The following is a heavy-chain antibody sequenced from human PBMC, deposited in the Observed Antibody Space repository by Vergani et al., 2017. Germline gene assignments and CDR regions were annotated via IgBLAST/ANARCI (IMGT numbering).Heavy chain of an antibody. CDR3: ARDLRLLYNRFDP. D-gene: IGHD1-14*01. V-gene: IGHV3-33*01. CDR1: GFTFNQYG. CDR2: TWYDGNNK. Sequence: QVQLVESGGGVVQPGRSLRLSCAASGFTFNQYGMHWVRQAPGKGLERVAVTWYDGNNKQYADSVKGRFTISRDNSKSTMYLQMNSLRDEDTGVYYCARDLRLLYNRFDPWGQGTLVTVAS. J-gene: IGHJ5*02.